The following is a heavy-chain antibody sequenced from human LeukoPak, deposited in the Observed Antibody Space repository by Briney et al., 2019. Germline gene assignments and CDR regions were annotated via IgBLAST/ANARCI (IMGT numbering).Heavy chain of an antibody. CDR3: ARPLKDY. V-gene: IGHV4-34*01. CDR2: INHSGST. Sequence: SETLSLTCAVYGGSFSGYYWSWIRQPPGKGLEWIGEINHSGSTNYNPSLKSRVTISVDTSKNQFSLKLSSVTAADTAVYYCARPLKDYWGQGTLVTVSS. CDR1: GGSFSGYY. J-gene: IGHJ4*02.